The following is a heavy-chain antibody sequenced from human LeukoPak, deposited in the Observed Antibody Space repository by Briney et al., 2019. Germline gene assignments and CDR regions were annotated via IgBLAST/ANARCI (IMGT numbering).Heavy chain of an antibody. CDR3: ARWLEMDHYNWFDP. J-gene: IGHJ5*02. Sequence: GGSLRLSCAASGFTSSSYWMHWVRQAPGKGLVWVSRINSDGSSTSYADSVKGRFTISRDNAKNTLYLQMNSLRAEDTAVYYCARWLEMDHYNWFDPWGQGTLVTVSS. D-gene: IGHD5-24*01. V-gene: IGHV3-74*01. CDR2: INSDGSST. CDR1: GFTSSSYW.